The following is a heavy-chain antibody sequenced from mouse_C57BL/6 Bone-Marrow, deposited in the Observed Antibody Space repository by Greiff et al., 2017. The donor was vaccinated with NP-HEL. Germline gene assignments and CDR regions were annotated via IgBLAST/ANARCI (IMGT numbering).Heavy chain of an antibody. V-gene: IGHV5-17*01. Sequence: DVMLVESGGGLVKPGGSLKLSCAASGFTFSDYGMHWVRQAPEKGLEWVAYISSGSSTIYYADTVKGRFTISRDNAKNTLFLQMTSLRSEDTAMYYCATYYYGSSYEAMDYWGQGTSVTVSS. CDR2: ISSGSSTI. D-gene: IGHD1-1*01. CDR3: ATYYYGSSYEAMDY. CDR1: GFTFSDYG. J-gene: IGHJ4*01.